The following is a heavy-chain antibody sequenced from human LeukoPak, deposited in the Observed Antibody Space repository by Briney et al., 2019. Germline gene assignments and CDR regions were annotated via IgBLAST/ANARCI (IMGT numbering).Heavy chain of an antibody. CDR1: GGSISSYY. CDR2: IYYSGST. Sequence: SETLSLTCTVSGGSISSYYWSWIRQPPGKGLEWFGYIYYSGSTNYNPSLKSRVTISVDTSKNQFSLKLSSVTAADTAVYYCARVGYSSSWYEYYYYGMDVWGQGTTVTVSS. CDR3: ARVGYSSSWYEYYYYGMDV. V-gene: IGHV4-59*01. D-gene: IGHD6-13*01. J-gene: IGHJ6*02.